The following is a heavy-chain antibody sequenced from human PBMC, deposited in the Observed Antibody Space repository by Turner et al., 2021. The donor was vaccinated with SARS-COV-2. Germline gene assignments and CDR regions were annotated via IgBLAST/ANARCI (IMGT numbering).Heavy chain of an antibody. CDR1: GGSISDYY. Sequence: VQLQGSGPGPVKPSGTPSPPCTVSGGSISDYYWNWIRQPPGKGLEWIGYIYYSGSTNYNPSLKSRVTISVDTSKNQFSLKLSSVTAADTAVYYCARGLYFDWLPDYWGQGTLVTVSS. J-gene: IGHJ4*02. CDR2: IYYSGST. V-gene: IGHV4-59*01. CDR3: ARGLYFDWLPDY. D-gene: IGHD3-9*01.